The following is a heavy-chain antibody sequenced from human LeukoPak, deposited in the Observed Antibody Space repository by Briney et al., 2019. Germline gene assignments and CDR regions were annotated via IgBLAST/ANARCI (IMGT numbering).Heavy chain of an antibody. CDR2: ISWNSGSI. CDR3: AKDPEKGSSSYYFDY. J-gene: IGHJ4*02. V-gene: IGHV3-9*01. CDR1: GFTFDDYA. Sequence: GRSLRLSCAASGFTFDDYAMHWVRQAPGKGLEWVSGISWNSGSIGYADSVKGRFTISRDNAKNSLYLQMNSLRAEDTALYYCAKDPEKGSSSYYFDYWGQGTLVTVPS. D-gene: IGHD6-13*01.